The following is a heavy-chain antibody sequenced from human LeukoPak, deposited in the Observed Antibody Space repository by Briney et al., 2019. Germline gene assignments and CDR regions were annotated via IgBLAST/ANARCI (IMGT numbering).Heavy chain of an antibody. V-gene: IGHV3-7*01. CDR2: MKEDGSEI. CDR1: GFPFDVQT. D-gene: IGHD1-26*01. J-gene: IGHJ4*02. Sequence: GSLRLSFAASGFPFDVQTMSWVRQAPGKGLDWVASMKEDGSEIYYADSVKGRFTISRGNPKNSLYLQMNSLRAEDTAVYYCAKGGATRGRFENWGQGTLVTVSS. CDR3: AKGGATRGRFEN.